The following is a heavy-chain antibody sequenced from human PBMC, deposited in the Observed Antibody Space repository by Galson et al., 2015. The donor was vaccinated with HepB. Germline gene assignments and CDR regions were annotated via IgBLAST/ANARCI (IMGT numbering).Heavy chain of an antibody. J-gene: IGHJ4*02. Sequence: SLRLSCAASGFPFSSYAMSWVRQTPGKGLEWVSAISGSGGTTNYADSVKGQFTISRDNSKNTLYLQMSSLRAEDTAVYYCAKDPDYDFWSGSYYFDYWGQGTLVTVSS. CDR2: ISGSGGTT. V-gene: IGHV3-23*01. CDR3: AKDPDYDFWSGSYYFDY. D-gene: IGHD3-3*01. CDR1: GFPFSSYA.